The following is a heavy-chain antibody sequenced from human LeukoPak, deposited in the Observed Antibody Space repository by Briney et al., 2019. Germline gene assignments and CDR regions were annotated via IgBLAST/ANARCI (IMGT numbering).Heavy chain of an antibody. J-gene: IGHJ4*02. V-gene: IGHV3-7*01. CDR1: GIILSSYW. CDR3: ARHLSGITGYTYGRGIDY. CDR2: IKQDGSDK. Sequence: GGSLTLPCAASGIILSSYWMSWVRQAPGKGLEWVANIKQDGSDKYYVDSVKGRFTISRDNAKKSLYLQINSLRAEDTALYYCARHLSGITGYTYGRGIDYWGQGTLVTVSS. D-gene: IGHD5-18*01.